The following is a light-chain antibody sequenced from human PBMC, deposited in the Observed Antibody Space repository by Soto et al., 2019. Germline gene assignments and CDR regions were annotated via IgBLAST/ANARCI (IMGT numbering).Light chain of an antibody. V-gene: IGLV2-14*02. J-gene: IGLJ1*01. CDR2: EVS. Sequence: QSALTQPASVSGSPGQSITISCTGTSSDVGYYNVVSWYQQHPGKAPKLMIYEVSKRPSGISNRFSGSKSGNTASLTISGLQAEDEADYYCVSFTTSKSDVFGTGTKLTVL. CDR3: VSFTTSKSDV. CDR1: SSDVGYYNV.